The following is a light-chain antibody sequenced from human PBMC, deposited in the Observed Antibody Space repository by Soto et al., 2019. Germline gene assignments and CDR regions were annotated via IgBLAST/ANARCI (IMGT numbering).Light chain of an antibody. J-gene: IGKJ3*01. V-gene: IGKV3-11*01. CDR3: QQRGSWPAT. CDR1: QSVNNF. CDR2: DAS. Sequence: EILLTQSPAIVSFSPGEGGTLXWRSSQSVNNFFAWYQQKPGQAPRLLIYDASYRAPGIPARFSGSGSGTDFTLTISSLEAEDSAVYYCQQRGSWPATFGPGTKVDTK.